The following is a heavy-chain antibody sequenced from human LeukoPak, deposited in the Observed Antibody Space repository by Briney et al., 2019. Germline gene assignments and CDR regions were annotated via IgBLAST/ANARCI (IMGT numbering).Heavy chain of an antibody. CDR1: GFTFSSYA. V-gene: IGHV3-23*01. D-gene: IGHD2-8*01. CDR2: ISGSGGST. CDR3: AKAVNIVLSGGPLWCDP. Sequence: QPGGTLRLSCAASGFTFSSYAMSWVRQAPGKGLEWVSAISGSGGSTYYADSVKGRFTISRDNSKNTLYLQMNSLRAEDTAVYYCAKAVNIVLSGGPLWCDPCGQGTLVTVSS. J-gene: IGHJ5*02.